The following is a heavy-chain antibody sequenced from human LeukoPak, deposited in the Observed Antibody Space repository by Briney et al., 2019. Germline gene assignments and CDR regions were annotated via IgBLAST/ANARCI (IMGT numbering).Heavy chain of an antibody. CDR1: GFIFSDFG. J-gene: IGHJ4*02. V-gene: IGHV3-30*02. Sequence: GGSLRLSCAASGFIFSDFGLHWVRQAPGKGLEWVAFISLDGSEEFYTDSVKGRFTVSRDNSKNTLYLQMTSLRAEDTAVYYCAKDRVTAAGYYFDYWGQGTLVTVSS. CDR3: AKDRVTAAGYYFDY. D-gene: IGHD6-13*01. CDR2: ISLDGSEE.